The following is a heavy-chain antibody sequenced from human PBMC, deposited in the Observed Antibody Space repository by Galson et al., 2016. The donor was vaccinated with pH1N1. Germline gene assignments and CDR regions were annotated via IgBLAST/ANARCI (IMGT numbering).Heavy chain of an antibody. D-gene: IGHD3-10*01. CDR3: VRRVVGELLGNWFDP. Sequence: SETLSLTCPVSGDSISSSSYYWGWIRQPPGKGLEWIGSMYYSGSSYYNPSLKSRVTISVDTSKNQFSLKLSSVTAADTAVYYCVRRVVGELLGNWFDPWGQGTLVTVSS. J-gene: IGHJ5*02. V-gene: IGHV4-39*01. CDR1: GDSISSSSYY. CDR2: MYYSGSS.